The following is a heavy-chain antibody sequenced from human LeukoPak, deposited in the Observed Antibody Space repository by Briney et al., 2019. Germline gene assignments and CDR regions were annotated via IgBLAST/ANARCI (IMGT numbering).Heavy chain of an antibody. D-gene: IGHD3-22*01. J-gene: IGHJ3*02. Sequence: SXXVSCKASGGTFSSYAISWVRQAPGQGLEWMGGIIPIFGTANYAQKFQGRVTITTDGSTSTAYMELSSLRSEDTAVYYCARHTRHYYDSSGDAFDIWGQGTMVTVSS. CDR1: GGTFSSYA. CDR3: ARHTRHYYDSSGDAFDI. V-gene: IGHV1-69*05. CDR2: IIPIFGTA.